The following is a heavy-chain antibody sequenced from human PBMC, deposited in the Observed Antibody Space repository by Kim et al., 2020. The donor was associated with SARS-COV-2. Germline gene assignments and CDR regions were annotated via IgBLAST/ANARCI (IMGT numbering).Heavy chain of an antibody. CDR2: INTNTGNP. J-gene: IGHJ3*02. V-gene: IGHV7-4-1*02. CDR1: GYTFTSYA. D-gene: IGHD3-22*01. CDR3: AREPPTSYTYYYDSTRDAFDI. Sequence: ASVKVSCKASGYTFTSYAMNWVRQAPGQGLEWMGWINTNTGNPTYAQGFTGRFVFSLDTSVSTAYLQISSLKAEDTAVYYCAREPPTSYTYYYDSTRDAFDIWGQGTMVTVSS.